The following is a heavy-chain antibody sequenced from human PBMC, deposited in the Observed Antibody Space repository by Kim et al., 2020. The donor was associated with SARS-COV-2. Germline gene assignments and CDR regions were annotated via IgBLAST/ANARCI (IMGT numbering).Heavy chain of an antibody. CDR3: AREMVRGNDAFDI. CDR1: GFTFSSYG. V-gene: IGHV3-33*05. CDR2: ISYDGSNK. Sequence: GGSLRLSCAASGFTFSSYGMHWVRQAPGKGLEWVAVISYDGSNKYYADSVKGRFTISRDNSKNTLYLQMNSLRAEDTAVYYCAREMVRGNDAFDIWGQGTMVTVSS. J-gene: IGHJ3*02. D-gene: IGHD3-10*01.